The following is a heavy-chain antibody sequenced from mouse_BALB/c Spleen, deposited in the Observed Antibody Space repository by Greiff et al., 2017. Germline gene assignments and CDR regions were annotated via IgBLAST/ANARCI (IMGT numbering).Heavy chain of an antibody. Sequence: DVQLQESGPGLVKPSQSLSLTCSVTGYSITSGYYWNWIRQFPGNKLEWMGYISYDGSNNYNPSLKNRISITRDTSKNQFFLKLNSVTTEDTATYYCARHDYLLAYWGQGTLVTVSA. V-gene: IGHV3-6*02. CDR2: ISYDGSN. D-gene: IGHD2-4*01. CDR3: ARHDYLLAY. CDR1: GYSITSGYY. J-gene: IGHJ3*01.